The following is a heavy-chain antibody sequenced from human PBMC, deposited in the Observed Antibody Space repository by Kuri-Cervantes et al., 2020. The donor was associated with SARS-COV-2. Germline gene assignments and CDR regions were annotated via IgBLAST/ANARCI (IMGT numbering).Heavy chain of an antibody. Sequence: GSLRLSCTVSGGSISSYYWSWIRQPPGKGLEWIGYIYYSGSTNYNPSLKSRVTISVDTSKNQFSLKLSSVTAADTAVYYCARDLGQKRWLQYWYFDLRGRGTLVTVSS. CDR3: ARDLGQKRWLQYWYFDL. CDR2: IYYSGST. CDR1: GGSISSYY. D-gene: IGHD5-24*01. J-gene: IGHJ2*01. V-gene: IGHV4-59*01.